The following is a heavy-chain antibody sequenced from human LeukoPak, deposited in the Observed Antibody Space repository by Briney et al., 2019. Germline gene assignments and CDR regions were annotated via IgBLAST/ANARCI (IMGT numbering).Heavy chain of an antibody. Sequence: SVRFSCKASGGTFSSYAISWVRQAPGQGLEWMGRIIPIFGIANYAQKFQGRVTITADKSTSTAYMELSSLRSEDTAVYYCARGGQQLVRDYYYYGMDVWGQGTTVTVSS. CDR3: ARGGQQLVRDYYYYGMDV. J-gene: IGHJ6*02. CDR2: IIPIFGIA. D-gene: IGHD6-13*01. V-gene: IGHV1-69*04. CDR1: GGTFSSYA.